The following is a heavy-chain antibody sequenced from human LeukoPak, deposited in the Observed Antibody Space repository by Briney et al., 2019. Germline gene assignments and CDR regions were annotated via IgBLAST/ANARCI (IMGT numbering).Heavy chain of an antibody. CDR1: GFTFDDYA. V-gene: IGHV3-43*02. Sequence: GGSLRLSCAASGFTFDDYAMHWVRHAPGKGLEWVSLISGDGGSTYYADSVKGQFTISRDNSKNSLYLQMNSLRTEDTALYYCAKLGNSGYDFLSFDYWGQGTLVTVSS. CDR2: ISGDGGST. D-gene: IGHD5-12*01. CDR3: AKLGNSGYDFLSFDY. J-gene: IGHJ4*02.